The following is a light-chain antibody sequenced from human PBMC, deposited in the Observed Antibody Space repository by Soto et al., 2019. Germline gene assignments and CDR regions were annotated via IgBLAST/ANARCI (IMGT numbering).Light chain of an antibody. V-gene: IGKV3D-20*01. CDR2: DAS. CDR1: QSVSSSY. Sequence: EIVLTQSPATLSLSPGERATLSCGASQSVSSSYLAWYQQKPGLAPRLLIYDASSRATGIPDRFSGSGYGTDFTLTISRLEPEDFAVYYCQQYGSSRWTFGQGTKVEIK. CDR3: QQYGSSRWT. J-gene: IGKJ1*01.